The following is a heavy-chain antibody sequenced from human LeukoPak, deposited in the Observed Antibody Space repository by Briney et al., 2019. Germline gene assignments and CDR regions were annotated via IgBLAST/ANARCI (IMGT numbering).Heavy chain of an antibody. CDR1: GFTFRLYW. J-gene: IGHJ5*02. V-gene: IGHV3-74*01. D-gene: IGHD5-12*01. Sequence: TGGSLRLSCAASGFTFRLYWMHWVRQAPGKGLVWVSRINNGGSDTTYADSVKGRFTTSRDNAKNTLYLQMNSLRGEDTAVYYCARGATASFDPWGQGTLVTVS. CDR2: INNGGSDT. CDR3: ARGATASFDP.